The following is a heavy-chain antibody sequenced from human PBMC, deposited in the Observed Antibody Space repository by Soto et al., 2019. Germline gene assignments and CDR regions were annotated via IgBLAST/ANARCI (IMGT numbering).Heavy chain of an antibody. Sequence: PSETLSLTCTVSGASITYGGYSWSWIRRTPGKALEWIGYINHLETTFYNPSFESRLTLSIDRTKNQFSLKLKSVTAADRAVYYCDRGGGYDSFEYWGQGILVTVSS. CDR3: DRGGGYDSFEY. V-gene: IGHV4-30-2*01. D-gene: IGHD5-12*01. CDR2: INHLETT. J-gene: IGHJ4*02. CDR1: GASITYGGYS.